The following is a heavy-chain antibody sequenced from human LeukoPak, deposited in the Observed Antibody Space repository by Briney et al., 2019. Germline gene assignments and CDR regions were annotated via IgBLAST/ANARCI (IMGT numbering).Heavy chain of an antibody. V-gene: IGHV4-59*01. J-gene: IGHJ3*02. D-gene: IGHD3-22*01. CDR3: ARVTSSGYAFDI. CDR1: GGSISSYY. CDR2: IYYSGST. Sequence: PSETLSLTCTVSGGSISSYYWSWIRQPPGKGLEWIGYIYYSGSTNYNPSLKSRVTISVDTSKNQLSLKLSSVTAADTAVYYCARVTSSGYAFDIWGQGTMVTVSS.